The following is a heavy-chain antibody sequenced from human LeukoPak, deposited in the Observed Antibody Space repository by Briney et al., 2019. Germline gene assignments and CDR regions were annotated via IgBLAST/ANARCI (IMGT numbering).Heavy chain of an antibody. CDR2: INTNTRNP. Sequence: GASVKVSCKASGYTFTRYAVNWVRQAPGQGLEWMGWINTNTRNPSYAQGFTGRFVFSLDTSVTTAYLQISSLKAEDTAVYYCARAGSSGWYGGQDYWGQGTLVTVSS. CDR1: GYTFTRYA. CDR3: ARAGSSGWYGGQDY. V-gene: IGHV7-4-1*02. D-gene: IGHD6-19*01. J-gene: IGHJ4*02.